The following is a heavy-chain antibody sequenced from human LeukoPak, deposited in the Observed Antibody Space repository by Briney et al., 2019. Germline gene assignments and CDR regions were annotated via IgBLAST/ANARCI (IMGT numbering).Heavy chain of an antibody. CDR2: INPSGGST. Sequence: ASVKVSCKASGYTFTSYYMHWVRQAPGQGLEWMGIINPSGGSTSYAQKFQGRVTMTTDTSTSTAYMELRSLRSDDTAVYYCARGGYSYGYLVLLYFDYWGQGTLVTVSS. CDR1: GYTFTSYY. J-gene: IGHJ4*02. V-gene: IGHV1-46*01. D-gene: IGHD5-18*01. CDR3: ARGGYSYGYLVLLYFDY.